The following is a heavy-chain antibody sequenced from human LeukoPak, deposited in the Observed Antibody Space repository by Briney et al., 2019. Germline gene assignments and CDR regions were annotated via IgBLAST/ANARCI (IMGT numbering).Heavy chain of an antibody. CDR1: GGSISSYY. D-gene: IGHD5-12*01. J-gene: IGHJ6*03. CDR2: IYTSGST. V-gene: IGHV4-4*07. CDR3: ARSDIMGYSGYPARYFYYYYMDV. Sequence: KPSETLSLTCTVSGGSISSYYLSWIRQPGGKGLEWMGRIYTSGSTNYNPSLKSRVTMSVDTSKNQFSLKLSSVTAADTAVYYCARSDIMGYSGYPARYFYYYYMDVWGKGTTVTVSS.